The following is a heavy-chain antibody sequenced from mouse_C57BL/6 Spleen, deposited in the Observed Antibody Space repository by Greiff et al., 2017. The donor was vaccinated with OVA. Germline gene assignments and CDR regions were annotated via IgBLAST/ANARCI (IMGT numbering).Heavy chain of an antibody. CDR3: ARGGGKYYGSSYVAY. D-gene: IGHD1-1*01. CDR2: IYPSDSET. J-gene: IGHJ2*01. CDR1: GYTFTSYW. V-gene: IGHV1-61*01. Sequence: VQLQQPGAELVRPGSSVKLSCKASGYTFTSYWMDWVKQRPGQGLEWIGNIYPSDSETHYNQKFKDKATLTVDKSSSTAYMQLSSLTSEDSAVYYCARGGGKYYGSSYVAYWGQGTTLTVSS.